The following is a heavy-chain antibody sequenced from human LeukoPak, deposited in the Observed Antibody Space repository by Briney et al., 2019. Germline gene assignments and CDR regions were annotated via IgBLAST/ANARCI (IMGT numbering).Heavy chain of an antibody. CDR1: GITFSSYA. Sequence: GGSLRLSCAASGITFSSYAMSWVRQAPGKGLEWVSAISGSGGSTYYADSVKGRFTISRDNSKNTLYLQMNSLRAEDTAVYYCAKVIVVVPAADFDYWGQGTLVTVSS. CDR2: ISGSGGST. D-gene: IGHD2-2*01. V-gene: IGHV3-23*01. J-gene: IGHJ4*02. CDR3: AKVIVVVPAADFDY.